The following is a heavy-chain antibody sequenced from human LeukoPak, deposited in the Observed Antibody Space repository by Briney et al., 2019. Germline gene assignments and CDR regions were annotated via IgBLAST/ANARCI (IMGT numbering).Heavy chain of an antibody. V-gene: IGHV1-18*01. CDR3: ARDSRIAAAGTFDY. CDR1: GYTFTSYG. J-gene: IGHJ4*02. Sequence: GASVKVSCKASGYTFTSYGISWVRQAPGQGLEWMGWISAYNGNTNYAQNLQGRVTMTTDTSTSTAYMELRSLRSDDTAVYYCARDSRIAAAGTFDYLGQGTLVTVSS. D-gene: IGHD6-13*01. CDR2: ISAYNGNT.